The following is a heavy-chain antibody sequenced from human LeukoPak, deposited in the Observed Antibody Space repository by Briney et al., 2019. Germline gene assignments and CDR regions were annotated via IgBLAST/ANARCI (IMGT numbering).Heavy chain of an antibody. CDR2: ISYDGSNK. Sequence: GGSLRLSCAASGFTFSDYYMTWIRQAPGKGLEWVAVISYDGSNKYYADSVKGRFTISRDNSKNTLYLQMNSLRAEDTAVYYCAKDLIRGYSGYDSRAYYYYGMDVWGQGTTVTVSS. CDR3: AKDLIRGYSGYDSRAYYYYGMDV. J-gene: IGHJ6*02. CDR1: GFTFSDYY. D-gene: IGHD5-12*01. V-gene: IGHV3-30*18.